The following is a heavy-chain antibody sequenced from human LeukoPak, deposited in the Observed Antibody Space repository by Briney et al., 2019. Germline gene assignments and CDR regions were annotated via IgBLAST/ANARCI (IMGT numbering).Heavy chain of an antibody. V-gene: IGHV4-4*02. Sequence: PSETLSLTCAVSGGSISSSNWWSWVRQPPGKGLEWIGEIYHSGSTNYNPSLKSRVTISVDKSKNQLSLKLSSVTAADTAVYYCASGVGVSSSWYFDYWGQGTLVTVSS. CDR2: IYHSGST. CDR1: GGSISSSNW. CDR3: ASGVGVSSSWYFDY. J-gene: IGHJ4*02. D-gene: IGHD6-13*01.